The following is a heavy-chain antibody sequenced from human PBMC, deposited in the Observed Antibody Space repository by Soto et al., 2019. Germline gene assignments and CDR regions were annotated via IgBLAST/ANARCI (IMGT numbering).Heavy chain of an antibody. D-gene: IGHD3-10*01. J-gene: IGHJ6*02. CDR3: ARVRIVSPYGSGKVSYYYGMDV. CDR1: GFRFTDYY. V-gene: IGHV3-11*06. CDR2: IDGSSDYS. Sequence: GGSLRLSCTASGFRFTDYYMSLIRQPPGKVLDGLAYIDGSSDYSNSADSVKGRLTISRDNAKNSVFLQINNLRADDTAVYYCARVRIVSPYGSGKVSYYYGMDVWGQGTTVTVSS.